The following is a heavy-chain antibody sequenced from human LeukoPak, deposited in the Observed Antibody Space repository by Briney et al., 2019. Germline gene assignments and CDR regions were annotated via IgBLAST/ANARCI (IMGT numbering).Heavy chain of an antibody. D-gene: IGHD3-10*01. CDR1: GYTFTGYY. J-gene: IGHJ4*02. CDR3: ARGPHVLLWFGELSFDY. Sequence: AXVKVSCKASGYTFTGYYMHWVRQAPGQGLEWMGRINPNSGGTNYAQKFQGRVTMTRDTSISTAYMELSRLRSDDTAVYYCARGPHVLLWFGELSFDYWGQGTLVTVSS. V-gene: IGHV1-2*06. CDR2: INPNSGGT.